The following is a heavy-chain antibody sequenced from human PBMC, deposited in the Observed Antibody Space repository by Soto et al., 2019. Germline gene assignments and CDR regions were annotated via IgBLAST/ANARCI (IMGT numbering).Heavy chain of an antibody. D-gene: IGHD3-22*01. V-gene: IGHV4-31*03. CDR2: IFYSGTT. J-gene: IGHJ4*02. CDR3: ARRTTMIAVDS. CDR1: GGSISSDFCY. Sequence: QVQLQESGPGLLKPSQTLSLTCTVSGGSISSDFCYWGWIRQHPGKGLEWIGYIFYSGTTYYNPSLKSRVTISLDTSKNQFSLKLTSVTAADTAVYYCARRTTMIAVDSWGQGTLVTVSS.